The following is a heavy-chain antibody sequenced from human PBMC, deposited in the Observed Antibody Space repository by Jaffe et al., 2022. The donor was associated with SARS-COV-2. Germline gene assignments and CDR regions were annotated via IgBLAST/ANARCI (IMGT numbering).Heavy chain of an antibody. V-gene: IGHV5-51*01. J-gene: IGHJ6*02. Sequence: ELQVVQSGAQVKKPGESLKISCKGSGYSFTSYWIGWVRQMPGRGLEYLGIINPADSNTIYSPSFQGQVTMSADRSINTAYLQWSSLKASDSGIFYCARILEATIMDVWGQGTTVTVS. CDR1: GYSFTSYW. D-gene: IGHD5-12*01. CDR2: INPADSNT. CDR3: ARILEATIMDV.